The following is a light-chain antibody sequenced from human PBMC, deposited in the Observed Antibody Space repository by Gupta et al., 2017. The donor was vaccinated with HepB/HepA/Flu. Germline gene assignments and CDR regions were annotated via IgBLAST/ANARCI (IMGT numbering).Light chain of an antibody. CDR1: ALPKQY. V-gene: IGLV3-25*03. Sequence: SYELPPPPPSAVSPGLPARGTCAGDALPKQYAYWYQQKPGQAPVLMIYKDSGRPSGIPERFSGSSSGTTVTLTISGVQAEDEADYYCQSADSSGTYVVFGGGTKLPVL. CDR2: KDS. J-gene: IGLJ2*01. CDR3: QSADSSGTYVV.